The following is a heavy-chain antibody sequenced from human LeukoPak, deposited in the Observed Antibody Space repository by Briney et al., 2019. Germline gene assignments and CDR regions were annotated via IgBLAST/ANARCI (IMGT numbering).Heavy chain of an antibody. J-gene: IGHJ4*02. CDR3: ARDARFYYDSSGYYFDY. CDR1: GGTFSSYA. CDR2: IIPIFGTA. Sequence: GASVKVSCKASGGTFSSYAISWVRQAPGQGLEWMGRIIPIFGTANYAQKLQGRVTITTDESTSTAYMELSSLRSEDTAVYYCARDARFYYDSSGYYFDYWGQGTLVTVSS. D-gene: IGHD3-22*01. V-gene: IGHV1-69*05.